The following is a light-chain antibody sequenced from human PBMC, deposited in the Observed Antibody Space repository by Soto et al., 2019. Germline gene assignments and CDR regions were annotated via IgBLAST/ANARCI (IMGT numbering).Light chain of an antibody. CDR2: AAS. Sequence: DIQMTQSPSSVSASVGDRVTITCRASQDISKWLAWYQQKPGKAPKRLIFAASSLESGVPSRFSGSGSGTEFTLTISSLQPEDFATYHCLQHNRYPWTFGQGTKVEIK. CDR3: LQHNRYPWT. V-gene: IGKV1-17*03. CDR1: QDISKW. J-gene: IGKJ1*01.